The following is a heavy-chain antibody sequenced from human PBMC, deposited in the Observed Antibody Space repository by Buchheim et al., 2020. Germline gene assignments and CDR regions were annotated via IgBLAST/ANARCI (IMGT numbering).Heavy chain of an antibody. V-gene: IGHV1-46*01. CDR1: GYTFTSYY. CDR3: ARVAVRGTTHVPYFDY. Sequence: QVQLVQSGAEVKEPGASVKVSCKTSGYTFTSYYMHWVRQAPGQGLEWMGIIDPSTGSANYAQKFQGRVTMTRDTSTSTVYIDLSSLRSEDTAVYYCARVAVRGTTHVPYFDYWGQGTL. J-gene: IGHJ4*02. D-gene: IGHD1-7*01. CDR2: IDPSTGSA.